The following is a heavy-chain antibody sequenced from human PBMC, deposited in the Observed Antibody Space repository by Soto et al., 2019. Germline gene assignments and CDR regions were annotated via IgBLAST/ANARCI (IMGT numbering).Heavy chain of an antibody. V-gene: IGHV3-7*03. D-gene: IGHD5-18*01. CDR2: IKQDVGEK. Sequence: GGSLRLSCAASGFTFSSYWMSWVRQAPGKGLEWVANIKQDVGEKYYVDSVKGRFTISRDNAKNSLYLQMNSLRGDETAVYYCVRDYRVSYGYGPFDYWGQGTLVTVSS. CDR1: GFTFSSYW. CDR3: VRDYRVSYGYGPFDY. J-gene: IGHJ4*02.